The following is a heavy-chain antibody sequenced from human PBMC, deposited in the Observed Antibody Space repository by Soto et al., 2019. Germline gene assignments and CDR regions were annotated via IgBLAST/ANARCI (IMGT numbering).Heavy chain of an antibody. D-gene: IGHD6-6*01. CDR2: ISWNSGSI. V-gene: IGHV3-9*01. CDR3: AKLSLPSLYSSSQDDAFDI. CDR1: GFTFDDYA. J-gene: IGHJ3*02. Sequence: GGSLRLSCAASGFTFDDYAMHWVRQAPGKGLEWVSGISWNSGSIGYADSVKGRFTISRDNAKNSLYLQMNSLRAEDTALYYCAKLSLPSLYSSSQDDAFDIWGQGTMVTVSS.